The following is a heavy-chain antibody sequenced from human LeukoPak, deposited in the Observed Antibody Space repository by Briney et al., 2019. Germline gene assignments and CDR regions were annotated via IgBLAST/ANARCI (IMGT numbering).Heavy chain of an antibody. V-gene: IGHV1-69*04. CDR3: AREKDFGVVISPRYYYYYMDV. CDR2: IIPILGIA. Sequence: SVKVSCKASGGTFSSYTISWVRQAPGQGLEWMGRIIPILGIANYAQKFQGRVTITADKSTSTAYMELSSLRSEDTAVYYCAREKDFGVVISPRYYYYYMDVWGKGSTVTVSS. CDR1: GGTFSSYT. D-gene: IGHD3-3*01. J-gene: IGHJ6*03.